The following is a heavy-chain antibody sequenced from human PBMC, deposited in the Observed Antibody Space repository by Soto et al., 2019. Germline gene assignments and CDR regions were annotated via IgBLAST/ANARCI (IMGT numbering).Heavy chain of an antibody. CDR1: GFTFSSYA. V-gene: IGHV3-30-3*01. CDR2: ISYDGSNK. CDR3: ASAEGYAFDI. Sequence: GGSLRVSWAASGFTFSSYAMHWVRQAPGKGLEWVAVISYDGSNKYYADSVKGRFTISRDNSKNTLYLQMNSLRAEDTAVYYCASAEGYAFDIWGQGTMVTVSS. J-gene: IGHJ3*02.